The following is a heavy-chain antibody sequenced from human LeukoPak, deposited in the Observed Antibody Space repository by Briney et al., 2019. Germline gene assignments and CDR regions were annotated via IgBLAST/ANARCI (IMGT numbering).Heavy chain of an antibody. Sequence: QPGGSLRLSCAASGFTFSYYWMHWVRQAPGKGLVWVSRMNSDGSSRNFADSVKGRFTISRDNAKNTVYLQMNSLRAEDTAVYYCASASSHRIAAGGDYWGQGILVTVSS. J-gene: IGHJ4*02. CDR2: MNSDGSSR. V-gene: IGHV3-74*01. CDR3: ASASSHRIAAGGDY. CDR1: GFTFSYYW. D-gene: IGHD6-13*01.